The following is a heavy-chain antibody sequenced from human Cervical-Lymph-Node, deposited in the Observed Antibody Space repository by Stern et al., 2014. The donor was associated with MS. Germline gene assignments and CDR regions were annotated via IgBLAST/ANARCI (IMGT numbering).Heavy chain of an antibody. CDR3: AKEGILVASFDY. J-gene: IGHJ4*02. D-gene: IGHD6-19*01. CDR2: ISGSGDST. Sequence: EVQLVESGVSLVQPGGSLRLSCAASGFTFSSYAMSWVRQAPGKGLEWVSAISGSGDSTYYADSVKGRFTISRDNSKNTLYLQMNSLRADDTAVYYCAKEGILVASFDYWGQGTLVTVSS. CDR1: GFTFSSYA. V-gene: IGHV3-23*04.